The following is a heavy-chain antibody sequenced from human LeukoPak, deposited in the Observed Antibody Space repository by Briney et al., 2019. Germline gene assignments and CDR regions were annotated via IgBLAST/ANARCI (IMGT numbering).Heavy chain of an antibody. V-gene: IGHV4-59*08. CDR2: IYYSGST. CDR3: ARLDRDCSGGSSYSLQGGYYFDY. Sequence: PSETLSLTCTVSGGSISSYYWSWIRQPPGKGLEWIGYIYYSGSTNYNPSLKSRVTISVDTSKNQFSLKLSSVTAADTAVYYCARLDRDCSGGSSYSLQGGYYFDYWGQGTLVTVSS. J-gene: IGHJ4*02. D-gene: IGHD2-15*01. CDR1: GGSISSYY.